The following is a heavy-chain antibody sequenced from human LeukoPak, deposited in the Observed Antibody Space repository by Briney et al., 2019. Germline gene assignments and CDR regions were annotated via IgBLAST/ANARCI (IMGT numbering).Heavy chain of an antibody. J-gene: IGHJ4*02. CDR1: GGSIGTYY. Sequence: SETLSLTCTVSGGSIGTYYWSWIRQPAGKGLEWIGRIYTSGSSNYNTPLKSRVTMSVDTSKNQFSLKLSSVTAADTAVYYCARENEPAARSFDYWGQGTLVTVPS. D-gene: IGHD6-6*01. CDR2: IYTSGSS. V-gene: IGHV4-4*07. CDR3: ARENEPAARSFDY.